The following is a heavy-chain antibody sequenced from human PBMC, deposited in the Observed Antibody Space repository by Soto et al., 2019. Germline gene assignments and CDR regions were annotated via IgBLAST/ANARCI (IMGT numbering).Heavy chain of an antibody. CDR3: GAVGCSGGSCYSFYYGMDV. CDR2: IIPIFGTA. D-gene: IGHD2-15*01. CDR1: GGTFSSYA. V-gene: IGHV1-69*12. J-gene: IGHJ6*02. Sequence: QVQLVQSGAEVKKPGSSVKVSCKASGGTFSSYAISWVRQAPGQGLEWMGGIIPIFGTANYAQEFQGRVTITADESTSTAYMELSSLRSEDTAVYYCGAVGCSGGSCYSFYYGMDVWGQGTTVTVSS.